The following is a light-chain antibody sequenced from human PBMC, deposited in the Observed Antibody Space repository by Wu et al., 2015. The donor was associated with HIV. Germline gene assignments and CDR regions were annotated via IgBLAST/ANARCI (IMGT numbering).Light chain of an antibody. CDR2: KAS. V-gene: IGKV1-5*03. Sequence: DIQMTQSPSTLSASVRDRVTITCRASQRISHWLAWYQQKPGKAPKLLIYKASILESGVPSRFSGSGSGAEFTLTISGLQPDDFATYYCQQYKSYPLTFGGGTRWRSN. CDR3: QQYKSYPLT. J-gene: IGKJ4*01. CDR1: QRISHW.